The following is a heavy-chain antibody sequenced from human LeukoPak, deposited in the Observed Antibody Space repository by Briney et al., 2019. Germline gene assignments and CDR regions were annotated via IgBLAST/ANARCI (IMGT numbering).Heavy chain of an antibody. J-gene: IGHJ4*02. CDR2: ISYDGSNK. CDR1: GFTFSSYG. V-gene: IGHV3-30*18. CDR3: AKDGSVVVAATISGLFDY. D-gene: IGHD2-15*01. Sequence: PGRSLRLSRAASGFTFSSYGMHWVRQAPGKGLEWVAVISYDGSNKYYADSVKGRFAISRDNSKNTLYLQMNSLRAEDTAVYYCAKDGSVVVAATISGLFDYWGQGTLVTVSS.